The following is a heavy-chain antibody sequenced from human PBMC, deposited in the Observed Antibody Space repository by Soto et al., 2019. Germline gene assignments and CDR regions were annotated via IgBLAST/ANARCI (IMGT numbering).Heavy chain of an antibody. Sequence: QVQLQESGPGLVKPSQTLSLTCTVSGGSISSGDYYWSWIRQPPGKGLEWIGYIYYSGSTYYNPSLKSRVTISVDTSKNQFSLKLSSVTAADTAVYYCAGHIVLLAEDEGAWFDPWGQGTLVTVSS. CDR1: GGSISSGDYY. V-gene: IGHV4-30-4*01. D-gene: IGHD2-15*01. CDR3: AGHIVLLAEDEGAWFDP. J-gene: IGHJ5*02. CDR2: IYYSGST.